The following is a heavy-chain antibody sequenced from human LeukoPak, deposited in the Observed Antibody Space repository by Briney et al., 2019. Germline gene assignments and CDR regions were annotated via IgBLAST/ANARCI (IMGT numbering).Heavy chain of an antibody. V-gene: IGHV3-23*01. CDR2: ISPGGGPT. Sequence: PGGSLRLSCAGSGFPFSSHGMNWVRQAPGKGLEWVSGISPGGGPTYYADSVRGRFSISRDDLKNTLYLQMNSLRAEDTAVYYCAKNYGGNSRNGLYAFDIWGQGTMVTVSS. CDR1: GFPFSSHG. CDR3: AKNYGGNSRNGLYAFDI. D-gene: IGHD4-23*01. J-gene: IGHJ3*02.